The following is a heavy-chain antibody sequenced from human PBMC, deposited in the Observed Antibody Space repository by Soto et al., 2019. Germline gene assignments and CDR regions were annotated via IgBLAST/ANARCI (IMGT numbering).Heavy chain of an antibody. J-gene: IGHJ6*02. Sequence: EVQLVESGGGVVQPGGSLRLSCAASGFTFSTYDMHWVRQATGKGLEWVSALGSADDPYYLASVKGRFTISRENAKNSLYLQMNSQRAGETAVYYCARAYSGQLPRRADYYYAMDVWGQGTTVTVSS. CDR2: LGSADDP. D-gene: IGHD2-2*01. CDR3: ARAYSGQLPRRADYYYAMDV. CDR1: GFTFSTYD. V-gene: IGHV3-13*05.